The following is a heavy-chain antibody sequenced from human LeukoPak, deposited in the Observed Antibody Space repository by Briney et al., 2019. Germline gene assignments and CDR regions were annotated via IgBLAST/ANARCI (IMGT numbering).Heavy chain of an antibody. Sequence: GRSLRLSCAGSGFIFNNYAMHWVRQPPGKGLEWVSGISWNSGSIDYADSVKGRFTISRDNAKNSLYLQMNSLRVEDTAFYYCAKDNRRHYTSGPNPDSLHWGQGTLVTVSS. CDR3: AKDNRRHYTSGPNPDSLH. CDR1: GFIFNNYA. D-gene: IGHD6-19*01. J-gene: IGHJ4*02. V-gene: IGHV3-9*01. CDR2: ISWNSGSI.